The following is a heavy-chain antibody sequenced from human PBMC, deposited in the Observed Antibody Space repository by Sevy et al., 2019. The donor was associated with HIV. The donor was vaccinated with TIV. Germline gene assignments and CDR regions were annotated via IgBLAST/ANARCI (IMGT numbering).Heavy chain of an antibody. CDR3: TITKDYYDNSGYPFDY. V-gene: IGHV1-24*01. J-gene: IGHJ4*02. D-gene: IGHD3-22*01. Sequence: ASVKVSCKVSGFTLSEVSMHWVRQAPGKGLEWMGTFDPEDGETIYAQKFKGRVTMTEDTSTDTAYMYLSSLRSEDTAEFYCTITKDYYDNSGYPFDYWGQGTLVTVSS. CDR2: FDPEDGET. CDR1: GFTLSEVS.